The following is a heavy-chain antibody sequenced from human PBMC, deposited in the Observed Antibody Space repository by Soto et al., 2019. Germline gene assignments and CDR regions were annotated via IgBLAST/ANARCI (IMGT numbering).Heavy chain of an antibody. D-gene: IGHD2-21*01. CDR1: GVSISDDNYY. Sequence: QVQLQESGPGLVKPSQTLSLTCTVSGVSISDDNYYWSWIRQPPGKDLEWIGHIYNRGNTYNNPSLRSRLTLSLDTSKSQFSLNLNSVTAADTAVYHCAGGLSGDKVDQWGQGTLVTVSS. CDR2: IYNRGNT. CDR3: AGGLSGDKVDQ. J-gene: IGHJ4*02. V-gene: IGHV4-30-4*01.